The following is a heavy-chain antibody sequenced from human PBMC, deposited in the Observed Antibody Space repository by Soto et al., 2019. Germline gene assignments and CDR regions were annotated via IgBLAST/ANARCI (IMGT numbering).Heavy chain of an antibody. D-gene: IGHD5-12*01. V-gene: IGHV1-3*01. CDR2: INAAYGDT. Sequence: QVQLVQSGAEVKKPGASVKVSCKASGYTLPRYSMHWVRQAPGQSLEWMGWINAAYGDTKYSQKFQGRVTIGRDTFASSVYMELSSLGSEDTAVYYCARGGFEAVATTGGDYWGQGTLVTVSS. J-gene: IGHJ4*02. CDR1: GYTLPRYS. CDR3: ARGGFEAVATTGGDY.